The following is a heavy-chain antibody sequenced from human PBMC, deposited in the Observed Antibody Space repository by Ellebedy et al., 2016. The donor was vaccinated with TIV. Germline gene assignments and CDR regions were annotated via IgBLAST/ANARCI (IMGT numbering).Heavy chain of an antibody. V-gene: IGHV5-10-1*01. CDR2: IDPSDSYT. CDR1: GYTFTDNW. CDR3: ARRPPSPVTTTFDP. Sequence: KVSCKASGYTFTDNWIHWVRQMPGKGLEWMGRIDPSDSYTQYSPSFQGHVTIPADKSISTAYLQWNNLKASDTAMYYCARRPPSPVTTTFDPWGQGTQVTVSS. J-gene: IGHJ5*02. D-gene: IGHD4-17*01.